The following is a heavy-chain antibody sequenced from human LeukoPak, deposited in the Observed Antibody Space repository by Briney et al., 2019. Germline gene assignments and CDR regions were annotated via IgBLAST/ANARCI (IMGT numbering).Heavy chain of an antibody. D-gene: IGHD3-22*01. CDR1: GFTFSRYA. J-gene: IGHJ4*02. Sequence: GGSLRLSCAASGFTFSRYAMSWVRQSPGKGLEWVSAISGSGGNTYSADSVKGRCTISRDNSLQTLFLHTNSLRAEDTAVYYCARGMSATSGYLELEYWGQGALVTVST. CDR3: ARGMSATSGYLELEY. V-gene: IGHV3-23*01. CDR2: ISGSGGNT.